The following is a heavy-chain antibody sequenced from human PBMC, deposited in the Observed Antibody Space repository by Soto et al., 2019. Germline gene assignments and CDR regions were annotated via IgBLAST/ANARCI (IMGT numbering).Heavy chain of an antibody. CDR3: ARDRSSSYFDY. Sequence: GSLRLSCAASGFTFSSYAMHWVRQAPGKGLEWVAVISYDGSNKYYADSVKGRFTISRDNSKNTLYLQMNSLRAEDTAVYYCARDRSSSYFDYWGQGTLVTVSS. D-gene: IGHD6-6*01. CDR2: ISYDGSNK. CDR1: GFTFSSYA. V-gene: IGHV3-30-3*01. J-gene: IGHJ4*02.